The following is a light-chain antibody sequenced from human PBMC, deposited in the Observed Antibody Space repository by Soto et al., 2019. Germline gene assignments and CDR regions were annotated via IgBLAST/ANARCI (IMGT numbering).Light chain of an antibody. CDR1: QSVSSN. V-gene: IGKV3-15*01. CDR2: GAS. CDR3: QQYNNWPALT. J-gene: IGKJ4*01. Sequence: ELVMTRSPATLSVSPAERDTLSCRASQSVSSNLAWYQQKPGQAPRLLIYGASTRATGIPARFSGSGSGTEFTLTISSLQSEDFAVYYCQQYNNWPALTFGGGTKVDIK.